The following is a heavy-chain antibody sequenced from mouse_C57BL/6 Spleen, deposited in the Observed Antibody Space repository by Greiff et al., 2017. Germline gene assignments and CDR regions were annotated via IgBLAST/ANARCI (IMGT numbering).Heavy chain of an antibody. J-gene: IGHJ3*01. CDR3: AREGDYSNLFAY. Sequence: QVQLQQSGAELARPGASVKLSCKASGYTFTSYGISWVKQRTGQGLEWIGEIYPRSGNTYYNEKFKGKATLTADKSSSTAYMELRSLTSEDSAVYFCAREGDYSNLFAYWGQGTLVTVSA. D-gene: IGHD2-5*01. CDR1: GYTFTSYG. V-gene: IGHV1-81*01. CDR2: IYPRSGNT.